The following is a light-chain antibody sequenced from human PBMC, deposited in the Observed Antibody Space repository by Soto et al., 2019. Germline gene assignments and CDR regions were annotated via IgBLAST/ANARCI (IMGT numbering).Light chain of an antibody. V-gene: IGKV3-20*01. CDR1: QTTISNY. CDR2: GAS. J-gene: IGKJ2*01. CDR3: QQYGDTPPNA. Sequence: DIVLTQSPGTLSLSPGERATLSCRASQTTISNYLAWYQQKPGQAPRVLIHGASSRATGIPDRFSGSGSGTDFTLTISRLEPEDFAVYFCQQYGDTPPNAFGQGTMVEIK.